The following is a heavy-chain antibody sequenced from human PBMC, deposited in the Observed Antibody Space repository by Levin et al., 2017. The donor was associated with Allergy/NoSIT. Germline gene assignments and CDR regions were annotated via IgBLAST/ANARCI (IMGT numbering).Heavy chain of an antibody. CDR1: GGSISDSTYY. D-gene: IGHD6-19*01. Sequence: TASETLSLTCTVSGGSISDSTYYWGWIRQPPGKGLEWIATIYYSGTTYYNPSLQSRVTISADTSKNQFSLKLSSVTAADTAVYYCARATSGWWGGVDYWGQGTLVTVSS. J-gene: IGHJ4*02. CDR2: IYYSGTT. V-gene: IGHV4-39*01. CDR3: ARATSGWWGGVDY.